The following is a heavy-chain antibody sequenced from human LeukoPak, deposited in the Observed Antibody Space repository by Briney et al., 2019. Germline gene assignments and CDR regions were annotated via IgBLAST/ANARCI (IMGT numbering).Heavy chain of an antibody. CDR1: GFTVSNNF. J-gene: IGHJ4*02. D-gene: IGHD6-6*01. V-gene: IGHV3-66*01. CDR2: ISPGDTT. Sequence: PGGSLRLSCAASGFTVSNNFMNWVRQASGKGLEWVSVISPGDTTRYADSVKGRFTISSDISKNTVFLQMNSLRAEDTAVYYCAAGVLYSSSPTFDYWGQGSLVTVSS. CDR3: AAGVLYSSSPTFDY.